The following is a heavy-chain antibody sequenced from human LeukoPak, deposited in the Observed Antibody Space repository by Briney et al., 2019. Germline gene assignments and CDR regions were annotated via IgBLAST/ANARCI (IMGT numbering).Heavy chain of an antibody. V-gene: IGHV3-23*01. Sequence: GGSLRLSCAASGFTFSVAAMTWVRQPPGKGLEWVSLIGASGESTYYADSVKGRFTISKDNSKNTLSLQMNSLRVEDTAMYFCAKDIQLSTWGLGTMVTVSS. CDR2: IGASGEST. CDR3: AKDIQLST. D-gene: IGHD5-24*01. J-gene: IGHJ3*01. CDR1: GFTFSVAA.